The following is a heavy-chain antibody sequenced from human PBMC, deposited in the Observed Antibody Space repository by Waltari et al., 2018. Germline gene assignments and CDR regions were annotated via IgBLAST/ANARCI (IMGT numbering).Heavy chain of an antibody. CDR3: AIGTYGDYDY. CDR1: GFTFSTYS. Sequence: EVQLVESGGGLVKPGGSLRLSCAASGFTFSTYSMTWVHQAPVKGLEWVSSNSPAITYLDYADSVKCRFTVSRDNARDSLYLQMNSLTAEDTAFYYCAIGTYGDYDYWGQGALVTVSS. J-gene: IGHJ4*02. V-gene: IGHV3-21*01. D-gene: IGHD4-17*01. CDR2: NSPAITYL.